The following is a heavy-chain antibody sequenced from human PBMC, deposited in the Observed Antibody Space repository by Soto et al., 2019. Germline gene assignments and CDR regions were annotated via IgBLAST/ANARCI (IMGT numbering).Heavy chain of an antibody. CDR2: VYSSGST. Sequence: PSETLSLTCTVSGDSISSNYWSWIRQPPGKGLEWVGYVYSSGSTKYNPSLKSRVTISVDTPKNQSSLKLSSVTAADTAVYYCARDRSAAGYNWLDPWGQGTMVAVYS. D-gene: IGHD6-13*01. CDR3: ARDRSAAGYNWLDP. V-gene: IGHV4-59*01. J-gene: IGHJ5*02. CDR1: GDSISSNY.